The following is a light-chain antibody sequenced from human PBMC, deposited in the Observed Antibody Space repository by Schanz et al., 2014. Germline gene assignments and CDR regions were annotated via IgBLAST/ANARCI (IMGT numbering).Light chain of an antibody. V-gene: IGKV3-20*01. J-gene: IGKJ2*01. CDR1: QSVRSSY. CDR3: QQYNNWPPYT. CDR2: GAS. Sequence: EIVLTQSPGTLSLSPGERATLSCRASQSVRSSYLAWYQHKPGQAPRLLIYGASSRATGIPDRFSGSGSGTEFTLTISSLQSEDFVVYYCQQYNNWPPYTFGQGTKLEIK.